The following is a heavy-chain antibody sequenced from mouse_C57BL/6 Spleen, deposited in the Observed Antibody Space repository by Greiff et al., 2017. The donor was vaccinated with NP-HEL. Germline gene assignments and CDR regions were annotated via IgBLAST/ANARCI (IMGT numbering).Heavy chain of an antibody. CDR2: ISSGSSTI. D-gene: IGHD2-1*01. CDR3: ARQIYYGNSFAY. V-gene: IGHV5-17*01. CDR1: GFTFSDYG. Sequence: DVHLVESGGGLVKPGGSLKLSCAASGFTFSDYGMHWVRQAPEKGLEWVAYISSGSSTIYYADTVKGRFTISRDNAKNTLFLQMTSLRSEDTAMYYCARQIYYGNSFAYWGQGTLVTVSA. J-gene: IGHJ3*01.